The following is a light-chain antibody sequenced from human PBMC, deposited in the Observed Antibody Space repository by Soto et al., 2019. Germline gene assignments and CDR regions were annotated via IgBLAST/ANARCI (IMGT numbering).Light chain of an antibody. CDR3: QQYGSSQSYT. Sequence: EIVLTQSPGTLSLSPVERATLSCRASQSVSSSYLAWYQQKPGQAPRLLIYGASSRATGIPDRFSGSGSGTDFTLTISRLEPEDFAVYYCQQYGSSQSYTFGQGTKLEIK. V-gene: IGKV3-20*01. CDR1: QSVSSSY. CDR2: GAS. J-gene: IGKJ2*01.